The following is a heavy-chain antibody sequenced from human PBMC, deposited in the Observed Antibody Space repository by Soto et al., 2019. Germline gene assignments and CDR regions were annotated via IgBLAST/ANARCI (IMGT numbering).Heavy chain of an antibody. CDR2: IANSGGST. Sequence: EVQLLESGGDLVQPGGSLRLSCAASGFTCSTYAMSWVRQAPGKGLEWVSAIANSGGSTFYTDSVRGRFTISRDNPKNTLYLQMNSLRAEDTAVYYCARRISASGRGWDYWGQGPLVTVSS. V-gene: IGHV3-23*01. CDR1: GFTCSTYA. D-gene: IGHD6-13*01. J-gene: IGHJ4*02. CDR3: ARRISASGRGWDY.